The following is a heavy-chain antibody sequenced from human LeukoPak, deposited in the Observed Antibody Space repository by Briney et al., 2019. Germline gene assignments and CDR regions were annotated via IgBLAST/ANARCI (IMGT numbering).Heavy chain of an antibody. CDR1: GFTFSSCG. V-gene: IGHV3-30*18. Sequence: GKSLRLSCAASGFTFSSCGMHWVRQAPGKGLEWVAVISYDGSNKYYADSVKGRFTISRDNSKCTLYLQMNSLRTEDTAVYYCAKDRDKFWIGSQVWGQGTLVTVSS. CDR2: ISYDGSNK. D-gene: IGHD3-3*01. CDR3: AKDRDKFWIGSQV. J-gene: IGHJ4*02.